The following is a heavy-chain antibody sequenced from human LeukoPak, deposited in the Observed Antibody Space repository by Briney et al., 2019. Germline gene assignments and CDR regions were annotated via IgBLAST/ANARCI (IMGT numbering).Heavy chain of an antibody. D-gene: IGHD1-26*01. CDR2: ISAYNGNT. J-gene: IGHJ4*02. CDR3: ARLDSGSYYEDFDY. V-gene: IGHV1-18*01. Sequence: ASVKVSCEASGCTFTSYGISWVRQAPGQGLEWMGWISAYNGNTNYAQKLQGRVTMTTGTSTSTAYMELRSLRSDDTAVYYCARLDSGSYYEDFDYWGQGTLVTVSS. CDR1: GCTFTSYG.